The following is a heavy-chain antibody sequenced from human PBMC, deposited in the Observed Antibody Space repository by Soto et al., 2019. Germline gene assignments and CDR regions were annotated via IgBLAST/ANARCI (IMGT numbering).Heavy chain of an antibody. CDR3: ARGVRFLEWATGDYYHYYGMDV. V-gene: IGHV4-39*07. J-gene: IGHJ6*02. D-gene: IGHD3-3*01. CDR2: IYYSGST. Sequence: ASETLSLTCTVSGGSISSSSYYWGWIRQPPGKGLEWIGCIYYSGSTYYNPSLRSRVTISVDTSKNQFSLKLSSVTAADTAVYYCARGVRFLEWATGDYYHYYGMDVWGQGTTVTVSS. CDR1: GGSISSSSYY.